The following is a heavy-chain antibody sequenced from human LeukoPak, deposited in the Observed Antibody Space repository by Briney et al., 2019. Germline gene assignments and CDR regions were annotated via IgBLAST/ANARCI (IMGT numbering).Heavy chain of an antibody. J-gene: IGHJ4*02. CDR1: GFTFSSYG. CDR2: IRYDGSNK. CDR3: ARGGAARPDF. D-gene: IGHD6-6*01. V-gene: IGHV3-30*02. Sequence: GGSLRLSCAASGFTFSSYGMHWVRQAPGKGLEWVAFIRYDGSNKYYADSVKGRFTISRDNAKNSLYLQMNSLRVEDTAVYYCARGGAARPDFWGQGTLVTVSS.